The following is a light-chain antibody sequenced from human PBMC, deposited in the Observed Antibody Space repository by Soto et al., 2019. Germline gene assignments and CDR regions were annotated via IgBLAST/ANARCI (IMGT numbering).Light chain of an antibody. CDR1: GSNLGSNN. Sequence: QSVLTQPPSASGTPGQSVSISCSGSGSNLGSNNVYWYQLLPGMAPKLLIYRNIQRPSGVPDRFSGSKSGTSASLAVGGLRSDDEADYYCAAWDDSLSAVVFGGGTKLTVL. CDR2: RNI. CDR3: AAWDDSLSAVV. J-gene: IGLJ2*01. V-gene: IGLV1-47*01.